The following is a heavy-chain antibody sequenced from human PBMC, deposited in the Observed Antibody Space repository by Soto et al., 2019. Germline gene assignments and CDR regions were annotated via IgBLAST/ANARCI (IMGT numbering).Heavy chain of an antibody. D-gene: IGHD5-12*01. J-gene: IGHJ4*02. CDR2: ISPAGRVT. V-gene: IGHV3-74*01. Sequence: DVQLVESGGGLVRPGESLRVSCAASRFAFGAYWMNWVRQSPGKGLEYISRISPAGRVTVYGDSVKGRFTISRDNAKNTLYLQMNSLRVEDTAMYYCTRDFLCSVYDWGRGTLVTISS. CDR3: TRDFLCSVYD. CDR1: RFAFGAYW.